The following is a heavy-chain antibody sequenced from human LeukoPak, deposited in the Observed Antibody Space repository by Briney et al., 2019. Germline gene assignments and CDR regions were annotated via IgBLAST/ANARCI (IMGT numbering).Heavy chain of an antibody. V-gene: IGHV4-59*12. CDR3: AIGARLMVYANHAFDI. CDR1: GGSISSYY. J-gene: IGHJ3*02. D-gene: IGHD2-8*01. CDR2: IYYSGST. Sequence: SETLSLTCTVSGGSISSYYWSWIRQPPGKGLEWIGYIYYSGSTNYNPSLKSRVTISVDTSKNQFSLKLSSVTAADTAVYYCAIGARLMVYANHAFDIWGQGTMVTVSS.